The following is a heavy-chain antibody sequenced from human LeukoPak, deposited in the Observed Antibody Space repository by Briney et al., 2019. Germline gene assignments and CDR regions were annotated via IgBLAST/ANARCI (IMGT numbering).Heavy chain of an antibody. V-gene: IGHV1-2*02. D-gene: IGHD3-9*01. CDR2: INPNSGGT. Sequence: ASVKVSCKASGYTFTGYYMHWVRQAPGQGLEWMGWINPNSGGTNYAQKFQGRVTMTRDTSISTAYMELSRLRSEDTAVYYCARDRRYFDWLLIDYWGQGTLVIVSS. J-gene: IGHJ4*02. CDR3: ARDRRYFDWLLIDY. CDR1: GYTFTGYY.